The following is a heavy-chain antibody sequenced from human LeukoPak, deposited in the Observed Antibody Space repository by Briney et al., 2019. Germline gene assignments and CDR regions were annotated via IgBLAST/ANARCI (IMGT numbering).Heavy chain of an antibody. D-gene: IGHD6-13*01. CDR2: ISSGSTYT. CDR3: AKDARIAAAGIWSGMDV. V-gene: IGHV3-11*06. Sequence: NPGGSLRLSCAASGFTFSDYYMTWIRQAPGKGLEWVSYISSGSTYTNYADSVKGRFTISRDNANNSLYLQMNSLRAEDTAVYYCAKDARIAAAGIWSGMDVWGQGTTVTVSS. CDR1: GFTFSDYY. J-gene: IGHJ6*02.